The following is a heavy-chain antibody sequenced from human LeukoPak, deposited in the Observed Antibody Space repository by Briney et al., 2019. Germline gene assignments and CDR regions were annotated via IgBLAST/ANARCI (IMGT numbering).Heavy chain of an antibody. D-gene: IGHD3-10*01. V-gene: IGHV1-2*04. Sequence: ASVKVSCKASGYTFTGYYMHWVRQAPGQGLEWMGWINPNSGGTNYAQKFQGWVTMTRDTSISTAYMEPSRLRSDDTAVYYCAREGITKGFGESLSYYYYGMDVWGQGTTVTVSS. J-gene: IGHJ6*02. CDR2: INPNSGGT. CDR1: GYTFTGYY. CDR3: AREGITKGFGESLSYYYYGMDV.